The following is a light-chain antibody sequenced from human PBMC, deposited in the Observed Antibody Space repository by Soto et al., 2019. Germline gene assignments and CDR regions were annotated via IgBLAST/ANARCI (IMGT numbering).Light chain of an antibody. J-gene: IGLJ2*01. V-gene: IGLV2-14*01. CDR1: SSDVGGYDY. Sequence: QSALTQPASVSGSPGQSITISCTGTSSDVGGYDYVSWYQQHPGKAPKLIIYAVDTRPSGVSDRFSGSKSDNTASLTISGLQPEDEGDYYCSSYTRTSTHVVFGGGTKVTVL. CDR2: AVD. CDR3: SSYTRTSTHVV.